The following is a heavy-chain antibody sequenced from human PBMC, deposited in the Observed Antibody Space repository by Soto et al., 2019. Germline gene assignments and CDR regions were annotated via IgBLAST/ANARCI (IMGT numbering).Heavy chain of an antibody. Sequence: PGGSLRLSCVGSGFTFSNYSINWVRQAPGKGLEWVSSISSRSDIYYADSVKGRFTISRDNAKNSVSLQMNSLRAEDTAIYYCARESTASPLAYGLDVWGQGPTVTVSS. CDR1: GFTFSNYS. D-gene: IGHD1-26*01. V-gene: IGHV3-21*01. CDR3: ARESTASPLAYGLDV. CDR2: ISSRSDI. J-gene: IGHJ6*02.